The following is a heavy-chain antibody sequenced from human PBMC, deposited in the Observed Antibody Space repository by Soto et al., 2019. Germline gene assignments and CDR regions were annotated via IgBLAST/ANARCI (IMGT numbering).Heavy chain of an antibody. CDR1: GFTFSSYG. D-gene: IGHD3-22*01. Sequence: PGGSLRLSCEASGFTFSSYGMHWVRQAPGKGLEWVAVIWFDESKSYYADSVKGRFAISRDNSKNTLFLQMSSLRAEDTAVYYCARADDSRWGSCFDPWSQGTVVTVSS. CDR2: IWFDESKS. CDR3: ARADDSRWGSCFDP. J-gene: IGHJ5*02. V-gene: IGHV3-33*01.